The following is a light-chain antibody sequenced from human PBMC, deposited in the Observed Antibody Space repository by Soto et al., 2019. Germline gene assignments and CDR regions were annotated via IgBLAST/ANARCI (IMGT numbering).Light chain of an antibody. CDR2: RTS. CDR1: QSISSN. CDR3: QQYNNWPRAT. Sequence: EIEMTQSPTTMKVTPGERATLSCRASQSISSNLAWYQQKPGQAPRLLMFRTSSRATGFPARFSGSGSGTEFNLTISSLQSEDFGVYYCQQYNNWPRATFGGGTKVDIK. V-gene: IGKV3-15*01. J-gene: IGKJ4*01.